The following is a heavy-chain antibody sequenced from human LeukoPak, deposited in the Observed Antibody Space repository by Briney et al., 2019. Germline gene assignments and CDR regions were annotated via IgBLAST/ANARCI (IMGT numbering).Heavy chain of an antibody. V-gene: IGHV4-59*08. D-gene: IGHD6-13*01. CDR2: IYYSGST. CDR1: GGSISSYH. J-gene: IGHJ4*02. Sequence: SETLSLTCTVSGGSISSYHWSWIRQPPGKGLECIGYIYYSGSTHYNPSLKSRVTISVDTSKNQFSLKLSSVTAADTAVYYCARFSSIAAAFDYWGQGTLVTVSS. CDR3: ARFSSIAAAFDY.